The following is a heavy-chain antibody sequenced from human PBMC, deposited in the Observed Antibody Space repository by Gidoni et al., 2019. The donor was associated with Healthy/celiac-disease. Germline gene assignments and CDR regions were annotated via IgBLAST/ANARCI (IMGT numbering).Heavy chain of an antibody. CDR2: ISSSGSTI. CDR1: GFTFSSYE. Sequence: HHGGSLRLSCAASGFTFSSYEMNWVRQAPGKGLEWVPYISSSGSTIYYADSVKGRFTISRDNAKNSLYLQMNSLRAEDTAVYYCAREDTAMADAFDIWGQGTMVTVSS. J-gene: IGHJ3*02. V-gene: IGHV3-48*03. D-gene: IGHD5-18*01. CDR3: AREDTAMADAFDI.